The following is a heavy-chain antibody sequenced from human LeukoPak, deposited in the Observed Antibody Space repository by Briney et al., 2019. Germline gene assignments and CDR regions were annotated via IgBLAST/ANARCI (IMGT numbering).Heavy chain of an antibody. D-gene: IGHD6-19*01. V-gene: IGHV3-21*01. CDR1: GFIFSNYA. Sequence: GGSLRLSCAASGFIFSNYALSWVRQAPGKGLEWVSSISSSSSYIYYADSVKGRFTISRDNAKNSLYLQMNSLRAEDTAVYYCASQVHSSGWYATPPFFDYWGQGTLVTVSS. J-gene: IGHJ4*02. CDR2: ISSSSSYI. CDR3: ASQVHSSGWYATPPFFDY.